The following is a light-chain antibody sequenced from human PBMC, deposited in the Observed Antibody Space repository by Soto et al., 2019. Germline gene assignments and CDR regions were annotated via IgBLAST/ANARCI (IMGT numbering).Light chain of an antibody. Sequence: DIQLTQSPSTLSASVGDRVTITCRASQTISSWLAWYQQKPGKAPNLLIYKTSNLESGVPSRFSGSGSGTEFTLTISSLQPDDFAPYYCQYYNDYCLTFGQGTKVEIK. CDR1: QTISSW. V-gene: IGKV1-5*03. J-gene: IGKJ1*01. CDR3: QYYNDYCLT. CDR2: KTS.